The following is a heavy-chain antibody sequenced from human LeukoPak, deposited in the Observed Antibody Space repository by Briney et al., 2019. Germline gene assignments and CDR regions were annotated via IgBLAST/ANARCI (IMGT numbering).Heavy chain of an antibody. V-gene: IGHV1-8*02. Sequence: GASVKVSCKASGYTFTSYSISWVRQAPGQGLEWMGWMNPNSGNTGYAQKFQGRVTMTRNTSISTAYMELSSLRSEDTAVYYCARGGAIAAAVDYYYYYMDVWGKGTTVTISS. J-gene: IGHJ6*03. CDR1: GYTFTSYS. CDR3: ARGGAIAAAVDYYYYYMDV. D-gene: IGHD6-13*01. CDR2: MNPNSGNT.